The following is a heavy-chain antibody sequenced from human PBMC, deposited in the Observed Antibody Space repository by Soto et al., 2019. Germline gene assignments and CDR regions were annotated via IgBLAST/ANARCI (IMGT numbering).Heavy chain of an antibody. D-gene: IGHD6-19*01. CDR3: ARGLGLYSSGWYASYYYYGMDV. V-gene: IGHV1-8*01. CDR2: MNPNSGNT. Sequence: ASVKVSCKASGYTFTSYDINWVRQATGQGLEWMGWMNPNSGNTGYAQKFQGRVTMTRNTSISTAYMELSSLRSEDTAVYYCARGLGLYSSGWYASYYYYGMDVSGQGTTVTVSS. CDR1: GYTFTSYD. J-gene: IGHJ6*01.